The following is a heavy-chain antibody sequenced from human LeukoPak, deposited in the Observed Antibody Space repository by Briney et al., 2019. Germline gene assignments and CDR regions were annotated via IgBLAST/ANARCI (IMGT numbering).Heavy chain of an antibody. CDR3: ARDQGLRLPAFDY. CDR2: IISSSSYI. J-gene: IGHJ4*02. V-gene: IGHV3-21*01. Sequence: PGGSLRLSCAASGFTFSSYSMNWVRQAPGKGLEWVSSIISSSSYIYYADSVKGRFTISRDNAKNPLYLQMNSLSAEDTAVYYCARDQGLRLPAFDYWGQGTLVTVSS. D-gene: IGHD5-12*01. CDR1: GFTFSSYS.